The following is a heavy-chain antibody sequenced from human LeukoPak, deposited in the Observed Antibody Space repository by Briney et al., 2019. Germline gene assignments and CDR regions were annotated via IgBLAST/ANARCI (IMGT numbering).Heavy chain of an antibody. J-gene: IGHJ4*02. CDR1: GGSFSGYY. Sequence: SETLSLTCAVYGGSFSGYYWSWIRQPPGKGLEWIGEINHSGSTNYNPSLKSRVTISVDTSKNQFSLKLSSVTAADTAVYYCASFGYDSSGYPRDYWGQGTLVTVSS. D-gene: IGHD3-22*01. V-gene: IGHV4-34*01. CDR2: INHSGST. CDR3: ASFGYDSSGYPRDY.